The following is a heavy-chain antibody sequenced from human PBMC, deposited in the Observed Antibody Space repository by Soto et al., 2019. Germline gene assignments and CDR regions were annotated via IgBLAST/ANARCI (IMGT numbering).Heavy chain of an antibody. CDR1: GFSLSTSGVG. D-gene: IGHD2-8*01. V-gene: IGHV2-5*01. J-gene: IGHJ4*02. Sequence: QITLKESVPPLVKPTQTLPLTCTFSGFSLSTSGVGVGWIRQPPGKALEWLALIYWYADKRYSPSLKSRLTITKDTPKNRVVLTMTNMDPVDTATYYCAHRLMVYWVKEYYFDYWGQGTLVTVSS. CDR3: AHRLMVYWVKEYYFDY. CDR2: IYWYADK.